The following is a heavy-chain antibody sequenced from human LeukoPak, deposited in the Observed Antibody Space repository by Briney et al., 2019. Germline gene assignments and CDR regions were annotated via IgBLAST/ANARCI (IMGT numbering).Heavy chain of an antibody. CDR2: ISGSGGST. V-gene: IGHV3-23*01. Sequence: GGSLRLSCAASGFTFSSYAMSWVRQAPGKGLEWVSAISGSGGSTYYADSVKGRFTISRDNSKNTLYLQMNSLRAEDTAVYYCAKWGRGYYCGSGSYYFDYWGQGTLVTVSS. D-gene: IGHD3-10*01. CDR3: AKWGRGYYCGSGSYYFDY. CDR1: GFTFSSYA. J-gene: IGHJ4*02.